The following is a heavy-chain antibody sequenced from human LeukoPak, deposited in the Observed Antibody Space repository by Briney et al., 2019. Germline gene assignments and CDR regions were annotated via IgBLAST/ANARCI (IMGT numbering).Heavy chain of an antibody. J-gene: IGHJ3*02. CDR1: GYSFTSYG. CDR2: ISAYNGKT. D-gene: IGHD5-24*01. CDR3: ARIRDGYNDAYDI. Sequence: ASVRVSCKASGYSFTSYGLNWVRQAPGQGLEWMGWISAYNGKTFYAEKFQGRVTMTRDTSASTVYMELSSLRSEDTAIYYCARIRDGYNDAYDIWGQGTVVTVPS. V-gene: IGHV1-18*01.